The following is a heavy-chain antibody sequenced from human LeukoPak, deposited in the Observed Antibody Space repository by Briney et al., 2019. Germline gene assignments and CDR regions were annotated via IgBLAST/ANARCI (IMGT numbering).Heavy chain of an antibody. CDR1: GSTFSSYS. CDR2: ISSSSSTI. D-gene: IGHD3-10*01. J-gene: IGHJ4*02. V-gene: IGHV3-48*01. CDR3: ARVYYYGSGSYKY. Sequence: GGSLRLSCGASGSTFSSYSMNWVRQAPGKGLEWVSYISSSSSTIYYADSVKGRFTISRDNAKNSLYLQMNNLRAEDTAVYYCARVYYYGSGSYKYWGQGTLVTVSS.